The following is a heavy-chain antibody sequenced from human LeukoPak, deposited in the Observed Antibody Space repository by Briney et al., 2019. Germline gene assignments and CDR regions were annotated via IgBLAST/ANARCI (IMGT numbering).Heavy chain of an antibody. D-gene: IGHD6-19*01. CDR1: GFTFRSYA. CDR2: IGGSGGST. CDR3: AKPYSSGWWYFDY. J-gene: IGHJ4*02. Sequence: PGGSLRLSCAASGFTFRSYAMSWVRQAPGKGLEWVSSIGGSGGSTDYADSVKGRFTISRDNSRNTLFLQMNSLRAEDTAVYYCAKPYSSGWWYFDYWGQGTLVTVSS. V-gene: IGHV3-23*01.